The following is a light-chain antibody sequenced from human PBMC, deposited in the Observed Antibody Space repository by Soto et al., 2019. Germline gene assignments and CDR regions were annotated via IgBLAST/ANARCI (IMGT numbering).Light chain of an antibody. CDR3: SSYTSSSTPVV. V-gene: IGLV2-14*01. CDR2: EVS. Sequence: QSALTQPASLSGSPGQSITISCTGSSSDIGGYKYVSWYQQHPGKAPRVLIYEVSNRLSGVSHRFSGSKSGNTASLPISGLQADDEGDYYCSSYTSSSTPVVFGGGTKLTVL. J-gene: IGLJ2*01. CDR1: SSDIGGYKY.